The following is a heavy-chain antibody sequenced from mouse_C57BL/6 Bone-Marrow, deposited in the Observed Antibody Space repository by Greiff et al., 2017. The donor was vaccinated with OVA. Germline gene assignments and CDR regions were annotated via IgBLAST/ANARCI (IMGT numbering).Heavy chain of an antibody. J-gene: IGHJ4*01. D-gene: IGHD2-3*01. V-gene: IGHV1-15*01. CDR2: IDPETGGT. CDR3: TRRIYDGYYVGVYYAMDY. Sequence: QVQLQQSGAELVRPGASVTLSCKASGYTFTDYEMHWVKQTPVHGLEWIGAIDPETGGTAYNQKFKGKAILTADKSSSTAYMALRSLTSEDSAVYYCTRRIYDGYYVGVYYAMDYWGQGTSVTVSS. CDR1: GYTFTDYE.